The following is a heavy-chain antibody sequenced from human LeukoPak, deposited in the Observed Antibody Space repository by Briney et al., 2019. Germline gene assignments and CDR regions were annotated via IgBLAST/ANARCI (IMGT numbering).Heavy chain of an antibody. D-gene: IGHD5-18*01. Sequence: GTSVKVSCKASGYTFPNYDINWVRQATGQGLEWMGWMNFNSGNTGYAQKFQGRVTMTRNTAISTVHMELSNLKSEDTAIYYCAKVGLGNTAIHIWGQGTMVTVSS. CDR3: AKVGLGNTAIHI. CDR2: MNFNSGNT. J-gene: IGHJ3*02. CDR1: GYTFPNYD. V-gene: IGHV1-8*01.